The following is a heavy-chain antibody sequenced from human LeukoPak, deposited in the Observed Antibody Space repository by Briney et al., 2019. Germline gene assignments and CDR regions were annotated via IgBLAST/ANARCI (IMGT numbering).Heavy chain of an antibody. V-gene: IGHV4-34*01. CDR3: ARGRTYYYGSGSRTFDY. J-gene: IGHJ4*02. Sequence: SETPSLTCAVYGGSFSGYYWSWIRQPPGKGLEWIGEINHSGSTNYNPSLKSRVTISVDTSKNQFSLKLSSVTAADTAVYYCARGRTYYYGSGSRTFDYWGQGTLVTVSS. CDR1: GGSFSGYY. CDR2: INHSGST. D-gene: IGHD3-10*01.